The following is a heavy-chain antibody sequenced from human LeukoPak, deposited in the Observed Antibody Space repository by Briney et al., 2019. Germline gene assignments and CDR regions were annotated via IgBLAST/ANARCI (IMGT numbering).Heavy chain of an antibody. CDR1: GFTFSSYG. J-gene: IGHJ6*02. V-gene: IGHV3-33*01. CDR2: IWYDGSNK. D-gene: IGHD3-3*01. Sequence: GGSLRLSCAASGFTFSSYGMHWVRQAPGKGLEWVAVIWYDGSNKYYADSVKGRFTISRDNSKNTLYLQMNSLGAEDTAVYYCAREQYYDFWSGYPYYYYGMDVWGQGTTVTVSS. CDR3: AREQYYDFWSGYPYYYYGMDV.